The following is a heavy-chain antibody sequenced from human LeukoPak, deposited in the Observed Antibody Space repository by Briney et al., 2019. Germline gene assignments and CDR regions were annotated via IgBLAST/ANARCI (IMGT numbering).Heavy chain of an antibody. J-gene: IGHJ4*02. Sequence: GGSLRLSCAASGFTFSSYAMHWVRQAPGKGLEWVAVISYDGSNKYYADSVKGRFTISRDNSKNTLYLQMNSLRAEDTAVYYCAKNPRDIVVVVAASFPGNYYFDYWGQGTLVTVSS. CDR2: ISYDGSNK. D-gene: IGHD2-15*01. V-gene: IGHV3-30*04. CDR3: AKNPRDIVVVVAASFPGNYYFDY. CDR1: GFTFSSYA.